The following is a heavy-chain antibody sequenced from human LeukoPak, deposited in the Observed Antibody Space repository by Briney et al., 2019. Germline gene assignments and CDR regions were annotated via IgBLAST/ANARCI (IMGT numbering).Heavy chain of an antibody. CDR3: ARGYLRDAFEI. J-gene: IGHJ3*02. V-gene: IGHV6-1*01. CDR2: TYYRSKWYN. D-gene: IGHD3-10*01. CDR1: GDSVSSNSAA. Sequence: PSQTLSLTCAISGDSVSSNSAAWDWIRQSTSRGLEWLGRTYYRSKWYNEYAVSVISRITINSDTSKNQFSLHLNSVTPEDTAVYYCARGYLRDAFEIWGQGTMVTVSS.